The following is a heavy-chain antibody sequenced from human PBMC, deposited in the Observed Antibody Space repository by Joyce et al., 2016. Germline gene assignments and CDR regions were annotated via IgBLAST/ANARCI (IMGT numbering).Heavy chain of an antibody. D-gene: IGHD6-6*01. Sequence: EVQLVESGGGFVQPGGSLRLSCAASGFSFSGYWIHLVLQAPGKGLVWVSRINTDGSSTRFADSVKGRFTISRDNAKNTLYLQMNSLRAEDTAVYYCVRGISARPGGPNWFDPWGQGTLVTVSS. CDR1: GFSFSGYW. CDR2: INTDGSST. CDR3: VRGISARPGGPNWFDP. J-gene: IGHJ5*02. V-gene: IGHV3-74*01.